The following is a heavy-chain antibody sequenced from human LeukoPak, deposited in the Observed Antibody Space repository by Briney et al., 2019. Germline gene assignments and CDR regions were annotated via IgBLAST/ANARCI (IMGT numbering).Heavy chain of an antibody. V-gene: IGHV3-7*03. CDR1: GFTFLNSW. Sequence: PGGFLRLSCAASGFTFLNSWMSWVRQAPGKGLEWMANIKPDGSQKYYVDSVKGRFTISRDNAKNSLYLQVDSLTAEDTAIYYCVRDLGGRSGHWGQGTLVTVSS. J-gene: IGHJ4*02. CDR3: VRDLGGRSGH. D-gene: IGHD1-26*01. CDR2: IKPDGSQK.